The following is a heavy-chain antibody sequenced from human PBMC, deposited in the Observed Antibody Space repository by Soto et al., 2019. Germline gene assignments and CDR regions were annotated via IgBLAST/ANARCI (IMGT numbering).Heavy chain of an antibody. D-gene: IGHD6-13*01. Sequence: SVKVSFKASGGTFSSYAISWVRQAPGQGLEWMGGIIPIFGTANYAQKFQGRVTITADESTSTAYMELSSLRSEDTAVYYCARDSTGIAAPKTTGPHYFDYWGQGTLVTVSS. J-gene: IGHJ4*02. CDR3: ARDSTGIAAPKTTGPHYFDY. CDR1: GGTFSSYA. CDR2: IIPIFGTA. V-gene: IGHV1-69*13.